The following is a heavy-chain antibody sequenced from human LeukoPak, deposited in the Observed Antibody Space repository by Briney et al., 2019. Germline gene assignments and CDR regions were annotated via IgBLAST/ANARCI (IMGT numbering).Heavy chain of an antibody. V-gene: IGHV3-21*01. CDR2: ISSSSSYI. CDR3: ARTKNIAAAGAFDY. J-gene: IGHJ4*02. CDR1: GFTFSSYS. D-gene: IGHD6-13*01. Sequence: GGSLRLSCAASGFTFSSYSMNWVRQAPGKGLEWVSSISSSSSYIYYADSVKGRFTISRDNAKNSLYLQTNSLRAEDTAVYYCARTKNIAAAGAFDYWGQGTLVTVSS.